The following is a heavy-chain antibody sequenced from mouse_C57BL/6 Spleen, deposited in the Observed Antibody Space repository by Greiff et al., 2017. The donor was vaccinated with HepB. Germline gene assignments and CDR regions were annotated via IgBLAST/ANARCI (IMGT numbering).Heavy chain of an antibody. Sequence: DVKLVESGGGLVKPGGSLKLSCAASGFTFSDYGMHWVRQAPEKGLEWVAYISSGSSTIYYADTVKGRFTISRDNAKNTLFLQMTSLRSEDTAMYYCARSDDYAYAMDYWGQGTSVTVSS. D-gene: IGHD2-4*01. CDR2: ISSGSSTI. CDR3: ARSDDYAYAMDY. CDR1: GFTFSDYG. V-gene: IGHV5-17*01. J-gene: IGHJ4*01.